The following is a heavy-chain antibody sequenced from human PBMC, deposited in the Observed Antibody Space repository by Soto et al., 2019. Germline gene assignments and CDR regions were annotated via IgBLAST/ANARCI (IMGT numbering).Heavy chain of an antibody. V-gene: IGHV1-18*01. CDR2: ISAYNGNT. CDR3: ARVRNIVVVVAARGGVDV. J-gene: IGHJ6*02. Sequence: GASVKVSCKASGYTFTSYGISWVRQAPGQGLEWMGWISAYNGNTNYAQKLQGRVTMTTDTSTSTAYMELRSLRSDDTAVYYCARVRNIVVVVAARGGVDVWGQGTTVTVSS. CDR1: GYTFTSYG. D-gene: IGHD2-15*01.